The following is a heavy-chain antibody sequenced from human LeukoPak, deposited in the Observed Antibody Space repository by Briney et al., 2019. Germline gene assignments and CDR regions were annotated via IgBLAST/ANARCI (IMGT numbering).Heavy chain of an antibody. CDR2: VYYSGST. Sequence: SETLSLTCTVSGGSIRNYFWSWIRQPPGKGLELIGYVYYSGSTNYNPSLKSRVTISLDTSKHQFSLKLSSVTAADTAVYYCARDTTSSAGYGMDVWGQGTPVTVSS. V-gene: IGHV4-59*01. CDR3: ARDTTSSAGYGMDV. CDR1: GGSIRNYF. D-gene: IGHD6-13*01. J-gene: IGHJ6*02.